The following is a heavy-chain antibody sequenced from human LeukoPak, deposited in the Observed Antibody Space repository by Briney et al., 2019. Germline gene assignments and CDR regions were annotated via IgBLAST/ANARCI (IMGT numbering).Heavy chain of an antibody. V-gene: IGHV3-7*01. J-gene: IGHJ4*02. CDR1: GFTFSSYW. Sequence: GGSLRLSCAASGFTFSSYWMSWVRQAPGKGLEWVANIKQDGSEKYYVDSVKGRFTISRDNAKNSLYLQMNSLRAEDTAVYYCASQFYDILTGYSANYWGQGTLVTVSS. CDR2: IKQDGSEK. D-gene: IGHD3-9*01. CDR3: ASQFYDILTGYSANY.